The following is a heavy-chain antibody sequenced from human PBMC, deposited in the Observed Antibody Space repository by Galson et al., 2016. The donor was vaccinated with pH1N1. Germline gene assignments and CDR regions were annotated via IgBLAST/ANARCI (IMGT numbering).Heavy chain of an antibody. D-gene: IGHD4-17*01. V-gene: IGHV3-33*06. J-gene: IGHJ6*02. CDR2: IWYDGSNK. Sequence: SLRLSCAASGFTFRSYGMHWVRQAPGKGLEWVAVIWYDGSNKYYADSVKGRFTISRDNSKNTLYLQMNSLRAEDTAVYYCAKSPLFDGDYVGMDVWGQGSPVTVSS. CDR1: GFTFRSYG. CDR3: AKSPLFDGDYVGMDV.